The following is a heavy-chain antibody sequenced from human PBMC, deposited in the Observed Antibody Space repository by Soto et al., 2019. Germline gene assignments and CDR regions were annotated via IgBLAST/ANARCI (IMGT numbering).Heavy chain of an antibody. CDR1: GYTFINFD. Sequence: ASVKVSCKASGYTFINFDISWVRQATGQGLEWMGWMNPGSGKTGYANKFQGRVTMTRDASTGTAHLELSSLTSEDTAVYYCARGAFYGMDVWGQGTTVTVSS. CDR2: MNPGSGKT. J-gene: IGHJ6*02. V-gene: IGHV1-8*02. CDR3: ARGAFYGMDV.